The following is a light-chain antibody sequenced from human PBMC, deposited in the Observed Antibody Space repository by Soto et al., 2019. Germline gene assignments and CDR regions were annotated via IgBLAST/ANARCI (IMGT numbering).Light chain of an antibody. CDR1: QSVSSY. CDR3: QQRSNWPWT. Sequence: EIVLTQSPATLSLSPGERATLSCRASQSVSSYLAWYQQKPGQAPRLLIYGASTRATGIPARFSASGSGTDFTLTISSLEPEDFAVYYCQQRSNWPWTFGQGTKVDI. V-gene: IGKV3-11*01. J-gene: IGKJ1*01. CDR2: GAS.